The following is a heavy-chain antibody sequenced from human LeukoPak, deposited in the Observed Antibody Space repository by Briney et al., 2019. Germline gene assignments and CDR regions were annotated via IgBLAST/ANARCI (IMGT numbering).Heavy chain of an antibody. Sequence: GGSLRLSCATSGFTFSSYAMSWVRQAPGKGLEWVSGIGASGGSTYYADSVKGRFTISRDNSKNTLYLQMNSLRAEDTAVYYCARGLHYYYYGMDVWGQGSTVTVSS. CDR2: IGASGGST. D-gene: IGHD3-10*01. V-gene: IGHV3-23*01. CDR3: ARGLHYYYYGMDV. J-gene: IGHJ6*02. CDR1: GFTFSSYA.